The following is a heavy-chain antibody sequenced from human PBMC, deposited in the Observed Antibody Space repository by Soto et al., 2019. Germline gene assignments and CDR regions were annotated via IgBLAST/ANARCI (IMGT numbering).Heavy chain of an antibody. CDR3: ARATRHIAPYYYYYMDV. D-gene: IGHD1-26*01. J-gene: IGHJ6*03. Sequence: GGSLRLSCAASGFTFSSYSMNWVRQAPGKGLEWVSYISSSSSTIYYADSVKGRFTISRDNAKNSLYLQMNSLRAEDTAVYYCARATRHIAPYYYYYMDVWGKGTTVTVSS. CDR1: GFTFSSYS. V-gene: IGHV3-48*01. CDR2: ISSSSSTI.